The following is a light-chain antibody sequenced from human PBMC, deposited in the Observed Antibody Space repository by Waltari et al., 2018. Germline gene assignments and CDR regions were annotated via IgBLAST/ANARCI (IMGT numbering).Light chain of an antibody. V-gene: IGKV3-11*01. CDR1: QSISNY. Sequence: EIVLTQSPATLSLSPGERATLSCRARQSISNYLAWYQQKPGQAPRLLIYDTSNRATGIPARFSGSGSGTDFTLTISSLEPEDFAVYYCQQRSNWPPGFGGGTKVEIK. J-gene: IGKJ4*02. CDR3: QQRSNWPPG. CDR2: DTS.